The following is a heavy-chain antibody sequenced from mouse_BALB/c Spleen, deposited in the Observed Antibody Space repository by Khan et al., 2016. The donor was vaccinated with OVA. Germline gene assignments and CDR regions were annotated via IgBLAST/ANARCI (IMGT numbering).Heavy chain of an antibody. CDR1: GYTFTNYW. V-gene: IGHV1-63*02. Sequence: VQLQQSGGEVIRPGTSVKISCKASGYTFTNYWLGWVRQRPGNGPEWIGDIYPGGYFTNYNEQFKDKATLTVDTSSTTANMQLSNLTSVDSAVYFSARWASCYFDVWGAGTTVTVSS. CDR2: IYPGGYFT. CDR3: ARWASCYFDV. J-gene: IGHJ1*01. D-gene: IGHD3-1*01.